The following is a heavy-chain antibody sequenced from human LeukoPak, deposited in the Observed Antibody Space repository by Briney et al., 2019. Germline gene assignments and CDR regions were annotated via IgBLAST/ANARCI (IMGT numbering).Heavy chain of an antibody. Sequence: GGSLRLSCTTSGFTFSEYAMSWFRQAPGKGLEWVGFMASNLYGGTTEYGASVRGRFTTSRDDSKSIVYLQMSSLKTDDTAVYFCTKGYCSHAVCDWGQGTLLTVSS. J-gene: IGHJ4*02. CDR3: TKGYCSHAVCD. V-gene: IGHV3-49*03. CDR1: GFTFSEYA. D-gene: IGHD2-15*01. CDR2: MASNLYGGTT.